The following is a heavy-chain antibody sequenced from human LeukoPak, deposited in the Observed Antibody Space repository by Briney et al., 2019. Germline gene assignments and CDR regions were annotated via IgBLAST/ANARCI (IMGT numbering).Heavy chain of an antibody. CDR2: ISGSGGDT. Sequence: GGSLRLSCAASGLTFSNYAMNWVRQTPGRGLKWVSGISGSGGDTYYADSVKGRFTISRDNSKNTLYLQMNSLRADDTAVYYCAIARADSRGWGGFHVWGQGTMVTVSS. J-gene: IGHJ3*01. V-gene: IGHV3-23*01. CDR3: AIARADSRGWGGFHV. CDR1: GLTFSNYA. D-gene: IGHD3-22*01.